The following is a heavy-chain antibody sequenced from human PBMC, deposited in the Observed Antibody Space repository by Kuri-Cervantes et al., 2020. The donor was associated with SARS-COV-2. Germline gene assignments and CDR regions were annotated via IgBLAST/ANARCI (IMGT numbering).Heavy chain of an antibody. V-gene: IGHV3-11*04. D-gene: IGHD2-2*01. Sequence: GGSLRLSCEASGFTFSESYMSWIRQAPGKGLEWLSYIGGGGVTIDYADSVKGRFTISRDNAKNSLYLQMNNLRAEDTAVYYCARDRAQYCSSTSCYLYYYYYMDVWGKGTTVTVSS. CDR2: IGGGGVTI. J-gene: IGHJ6*03. CDR1: GFTFSESY. CDR3: ARDRAQYCSSTSCYLYYYYYMDV.